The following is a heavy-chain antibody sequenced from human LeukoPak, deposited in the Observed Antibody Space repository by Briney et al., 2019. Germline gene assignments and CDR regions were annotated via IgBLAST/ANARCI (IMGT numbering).Heavy chain of an antibody. Sequence: GGSLRLSCAASGFTFSSYGMHWVRQAPGKGLEWVAAISHDGSNKYSADSVKGRFTISRDNSKNTLYLQMNSLRADDTAVYYCAGLDAAMPDAFDIWGQGTTVTVSS. CDR2: ISHDGSNK. V-gene: IGHV3-30*19. D-gene: IGHD5-18*01. CDR3: AGLDAAMPDAFDI. CDR1: GFTFSSYG. J-gene: IGHJ3*02.